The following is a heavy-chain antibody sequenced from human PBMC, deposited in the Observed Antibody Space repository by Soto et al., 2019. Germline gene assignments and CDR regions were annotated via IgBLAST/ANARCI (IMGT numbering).Heavy chain of an antibody. J-gene: IGHJ4*02. CDR3: ARSEQLESIYLDY. CDR2: IYYSGST. V-gene: IGHV4-31*03. Sequence: SXTLSLTCTVSGGSISSGGYYWSWIRQHPGKGLEWIGYIYYSGSTYYNPSLKSRVTISVDTSKNQFSLKLSSVTAADTAVYYCARSEQLESIYLDYWGQGTLVTVSS. CDR1: GGSISSGGYY. D-gene: IGHD1-1*01.